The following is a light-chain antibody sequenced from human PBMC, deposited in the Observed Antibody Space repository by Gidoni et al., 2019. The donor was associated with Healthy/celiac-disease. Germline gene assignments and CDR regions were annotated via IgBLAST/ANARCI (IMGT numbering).Light chain of an antibody. CDR1: KLGNKY. CDR3: QAWDSRTVV. Sequence: SYELTQPPSVSVSPGQTASITCSGDKLGNKYACWYRQKPGQSPVLVIYQDSRRPSGIPERFSGSNSGNKATMTISGTQAEDEADYYCQAWDSRTVVFGGGTKLTVL. V-gene: IGLV3-1*01. CDR2: QDS. J-gene: IGLJ2*01.